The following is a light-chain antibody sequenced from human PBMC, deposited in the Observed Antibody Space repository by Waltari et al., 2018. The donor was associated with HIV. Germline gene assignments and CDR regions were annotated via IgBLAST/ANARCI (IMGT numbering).Light chain of an antibody. V-gene: IGLV1-44*01. CDR2: SNN. CDR1: SSNIGSNN. Sequence: QSVLTQPPSASGTPGQRVTISCSGSSSNIGSNNVNWYQQRPGTAPKPLIYSNNQRPSGVPDRFSGSKSGTSASLAISGLQSEDEADYYCAAWDDSLNGWVFGGGTKLTVL. CDR3: AAWDDSLNGWV. J-gene: IGLJ3*02.